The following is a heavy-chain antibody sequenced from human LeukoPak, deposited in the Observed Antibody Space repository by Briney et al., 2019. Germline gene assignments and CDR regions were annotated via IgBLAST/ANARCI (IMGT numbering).Heavy chain of an antibody. Sequence: SVKVSCKASGGTFSSYTISWVRQAPGQGLEWMGGIIPIFGTANYAQKFQGRVTITADESTSTAYMELSRLRSEDTAVYYCATENRPAYNSAGAYWGQGTLLTLPS. D-gene: IGHD5-24*01. CDR2: IIPIFGTA. J-gene: IGHJ1*01. CDR1: GGTFSSYT. V-gene: IGHV1-69*13. CDR3: ATENRPAYNSAGAY.